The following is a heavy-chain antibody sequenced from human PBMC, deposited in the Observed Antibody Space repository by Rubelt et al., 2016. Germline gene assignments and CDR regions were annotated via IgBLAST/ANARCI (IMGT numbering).Heavy chain of an antibody. CDR1: GGSISSYY. CDR3: ARGAGTDYYYGMDV. J-gene: IGHJ6*02. CDR2: INHSGST. D-gene: IGHD6-13*01. Sequence: QVQLQESGPGLVKPSETLSLTCTVSGGSISSYYWSWIRQPPGKGLEWIGEINHSGSTNYNPSLKSRVTISVATSKNQFSLKLSSVTAADTAVYYCARGAGTDYYYGMDVWCQGTTVTVSS. V-gene: IGHV4-59*12.